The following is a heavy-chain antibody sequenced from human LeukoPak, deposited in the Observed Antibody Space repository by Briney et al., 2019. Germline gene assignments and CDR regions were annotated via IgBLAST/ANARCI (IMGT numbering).Heavy chain of an antibody. V-gene: IGHV3-21*01. CDR3: AKGYYSNLSYYYYYGMDV. Sequence: GGSLRLSCAASGFTFSSYSMNWVRQAPGKGLEWVSSISSSSSYIYYADSVKGRFTISRDNSKNTLYLQMNSLRAEDTAVYYCAKGYYSNLSYYYYYGMDVWGQGTTATVSS. CDR1: GFTFSSYS. D-gene: IGHD4-11*01. J-gene: IGHJ6*02. CDR2: ISSSSSYI.